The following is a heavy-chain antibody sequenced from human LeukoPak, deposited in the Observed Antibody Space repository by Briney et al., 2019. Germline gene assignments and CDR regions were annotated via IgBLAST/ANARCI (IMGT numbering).Heavy chain of an antibody. CDR1: GFTLSDYF. V-gene: IGHV3-11*04. J-gene: IGHJ3*02. CDR3: ARAKVTVTMVRGISVPPNFDI. D-gene: IGHD3-10*01. CDR2: ITSSDSSV. Sequence: PGGSLRLSCAASGFTLSDYFMSWIRQAPGKGLEWVSYITSSDSSVYYADSVQGRFTISRDNAKNSLYLQMNSLRAEDTAVYYCARAKVTVTMVRGISVPPNFDIWGQGTMVTVSS.